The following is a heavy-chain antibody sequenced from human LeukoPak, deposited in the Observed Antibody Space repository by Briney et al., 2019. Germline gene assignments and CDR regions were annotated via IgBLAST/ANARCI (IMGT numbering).Heavy chain of an antibody. J-gene: IGHJ4*02. CDR2: IIPIFGTA. CDR1: GGTFSSYA. V-gene: IGHV1-69*05. D-gene: IGHD5-18*01. CDR3: ARDGGYSYGLYFDY. Sequence: SVKVSCKASGGTFSSYAISWVRQAPGQGLEWMGRIIPIFGTANCAQKFQGRVTITTDESTSTAYMELSSLRSEDTAVYYCARDGGYSYGLYFDYWGQGTLVTVSS.